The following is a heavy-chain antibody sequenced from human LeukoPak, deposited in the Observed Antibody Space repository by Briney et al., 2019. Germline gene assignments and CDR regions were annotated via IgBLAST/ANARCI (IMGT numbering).Heavy chain of an antibody. CDR1: GYTLTELS. Sequence: GASVKVSCKVSGYTLTELSMHWVRQAPGKGLEWMGGFDPEDGETIYAQKFQGRVTMTEDTSTDTAYMELRSLRSDDAAVYYCARGGGVTAFDPWGQGTLVTVSS. J-gene: IGHJ5*02. D-gene: IGHD3-16*01. CDR2: FDPEDGET. V-gene: IGHV1-24*01. CDR3: ARGGGVTAFDP.